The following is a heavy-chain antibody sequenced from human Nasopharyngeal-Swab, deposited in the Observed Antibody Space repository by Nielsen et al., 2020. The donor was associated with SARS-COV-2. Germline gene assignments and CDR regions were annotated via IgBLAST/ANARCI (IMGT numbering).Heavy chain of an antibody. D-gene: IGHD2-15*01. CDR1: GYSFTSYW. CDR3: ARRPSAYCSGGSCYSPNSDYYYGMDV. CDR2: IYPGDSDT. V-gene: IGHV5-51*01. Sequence: GESLKISCKGSGYSFTSYWIGLVRQMPGKGLEWIVIIYPGDSDTRYSPSFQGQVTISADKSISTAYLQWSSLKASDTAMYYCARRPSAYCSGGSCYSPNSDYYYGMDVWGQGTTVTVSS. J-gene: IGHJ6*02.